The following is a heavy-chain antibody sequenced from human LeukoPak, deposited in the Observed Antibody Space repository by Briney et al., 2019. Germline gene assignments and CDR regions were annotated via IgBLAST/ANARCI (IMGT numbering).Heavy chain of an antibody. CDR3: ASNGYYSQDY. CDR1: GGSLSSNNW. Sequence: SETRSLACTVSGGSLSSNNWWSWVRQPPGKELEWIGEIYHSGSTNYNPSLKSRVTISVDKSKNQFSLKLSSVSAADTAVYYCASNGYYSQDYWGQGTPVTVSS. V-gene: IGHV4-4*02. D-gene: IGHD2-15*01. CDR2: IYHSGST. J-gene: IGHJ4*02.